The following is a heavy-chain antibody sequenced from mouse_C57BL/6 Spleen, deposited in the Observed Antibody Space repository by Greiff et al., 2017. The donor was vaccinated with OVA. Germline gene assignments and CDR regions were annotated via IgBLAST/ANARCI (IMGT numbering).Heavy chain of an antibody. J-gene: IGHJ3*01. CDR2: INPNNGGT. CDR3: ARDYGSSQFAY. D-gene: IGHD1-1*01. CDR1: GYTFTDYN. V-gene: IGHV1-18*01. Sequence: EVQLQQSGPELVKPGASVKIPCKASGYTFTDYNMDWVKQSPGKSLEWIGDINPNNGGTIYNQKFKGKATLTVDKSSSTAYMELRSLTSEDTAVYYCARDYGSSQFAYWGQGTLVTVSA.